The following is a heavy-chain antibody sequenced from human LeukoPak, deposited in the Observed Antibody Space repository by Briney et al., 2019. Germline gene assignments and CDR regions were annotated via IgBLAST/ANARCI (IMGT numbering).Heavy chain of an antibody. CDR3: AGAPYYYGSGSYYDYYMDV. J-gene: IGHJ6*03. D-gene: IGHD3-10*01. CDR2: IYYSGST. Sequence: SETLSLTCTVSGGSISSYYWSWIRQPPGKGLEWIGYIYYSGSTNYNPSLKSRVTISVDTSKNQFSLKLSSVTAADTAVYYCAGAPYYYGSGSYYDYYMDVWGKGTTVTVSS. CDR1: GGSISSYY. V-gene: IGHV4-59*01.